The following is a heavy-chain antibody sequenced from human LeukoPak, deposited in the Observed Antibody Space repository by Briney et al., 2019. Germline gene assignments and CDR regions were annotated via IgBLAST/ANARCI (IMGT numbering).Heavy chain of an antibody. CDR3: ARHSRGYDSEFGY. CDR2: MYYSGST. Sequence: PSETLSLTCTVSGGSISSYYWSWLRQPPGKGLEWIGYMYYSGSTNYNPSLKSRVTISVDKSRNQFSLTLSSVTAADTAVYYCARHSRGYDSEFGYWGQGTLVTVSS. CDR1: GGSISSYY. V-gene: IGHV4-59*08. D-gene: IGHD5-12*01. J-gene: IGHJ4*02.